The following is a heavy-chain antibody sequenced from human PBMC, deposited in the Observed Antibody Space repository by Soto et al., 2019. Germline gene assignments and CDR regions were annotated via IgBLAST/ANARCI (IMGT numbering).Heavy chain of an antibody. V-gene: IGHV4-31*01. CDR1: GGSITSGGYS. CDR3: ARVHEGYTYYFDY. J-gene: IGHJ4*02. CDR2: IYYSGTT. D-gene: IGHD5-18*01. Sequence: QVQLQESGPGLVKPSQTLSLTCTVSGGSITSGGYSWSWIRQLPGKGLEWIGYIYYSGTTYYNPSLKSQLTISIDTSKNQFSLKPSSVTAADTAVYYCARVHEGYTYYFDYWGQGTLVTVSS.